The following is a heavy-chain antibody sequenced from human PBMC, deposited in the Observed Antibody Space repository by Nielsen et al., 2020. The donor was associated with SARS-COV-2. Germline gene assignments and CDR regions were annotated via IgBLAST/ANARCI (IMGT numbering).Heavy chain of an antibody. CDR2: IGTAGDT. V-gene: IGHV3-13*01. J-gene: IGHJ6*02. Sequence: GESLKISCAASGFTFSSYDMHWVRQATGKGLEWVSAIGTAGDTYYPGSVKGRFTISRENAKNSLYLQMNSLRAEDTAVYYCARLSIVVGTYYYYGMDVWGQGTTVTVSS. CDR3: ARLSIVVGTYYYYGMDV. CDR1: GFTFSSYD. D-gene: IGHD2-21*02.